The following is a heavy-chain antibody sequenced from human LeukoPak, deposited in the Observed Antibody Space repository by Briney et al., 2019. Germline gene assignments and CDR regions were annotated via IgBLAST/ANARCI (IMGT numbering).Heavy chain of an antibody. CDR3: ARDLKDIVVVPAAKGY. J-gene: IGHJ4*02. Sequence: GGSLRLSCAASGFXFSSYSINWVRQAPGKGLEWVSSISSSSSYIYYADSVKGRFTISRDNAKNSLYLQMNSLRAEDTAVYYCARDLKDIVVVPAAKGYWGQGTLVTVSS. CDR2: ISSSSSYI. CDR1: GFXFSSYS. D-gene: IGHD2-2*01. V-gene: IGHV3-21*01.